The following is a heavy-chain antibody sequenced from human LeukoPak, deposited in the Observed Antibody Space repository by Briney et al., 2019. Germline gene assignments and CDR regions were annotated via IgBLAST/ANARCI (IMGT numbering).Heavy chain of an antibody. J-gene: IGHJ4*02. CDR2: INPDSGDT. CDR3: ARDLRRGWSRDGYIPFDY. CDR1: GYTFIGNY. V-gene: IGHV1-2*02. Sequence: ASVKVSCKTSGYTFIGNYIHWLRQAPGQGLEWMGWINPDSGDTSYAQKFQGRVTMTRDTSISTAYMELNSLRSDDTAVYYCARDLRRGWSRDGYIPFDYWGQGTLVTVFS. D-gene: IGHD5-24*01.